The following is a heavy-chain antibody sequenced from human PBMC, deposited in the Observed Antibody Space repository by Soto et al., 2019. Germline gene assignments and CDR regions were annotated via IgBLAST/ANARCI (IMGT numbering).Heavy chain of an antibody. CDR3: AKAYYGSGVYYFDY. D-gene: IGHD3-10*01. V-gene: IGHV3-9*01. CDR2: ISWNSGSI. Sequence: VQLVESGGGLVQPGRSLRLSCAASGFTFDDYAMHWVRQAPGKGLEWVSGISWNSGSIGYVDSVKGRFTISRDNAKNSLYLQMNSLRAEDTALYYCAKAYYGSGVYYFDYWGQGTLVTVSS. J-gene: IGHJ4*02. CDR1: GFTFDDYA.